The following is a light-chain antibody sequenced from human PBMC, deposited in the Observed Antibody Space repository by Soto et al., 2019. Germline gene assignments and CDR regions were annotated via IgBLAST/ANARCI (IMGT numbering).Light chain of an antibody. V-gene: IGLV2-14*03. CDR3: SSYTTSNTRQLV. J-gene: IGLJ1*01. CDR1: SSDVGGYNY. CDR2: DVS. Sequence: QSALTQPASVSGSPGQSITISCTGTSSDVGGYNYVSWYQHHPGKAPKLMIYDVSNRPSGVSNRFPGSKSGNTASLTISGLQPEDEADYYCSSYTTSNTRQLVFGTGTKLTVL.